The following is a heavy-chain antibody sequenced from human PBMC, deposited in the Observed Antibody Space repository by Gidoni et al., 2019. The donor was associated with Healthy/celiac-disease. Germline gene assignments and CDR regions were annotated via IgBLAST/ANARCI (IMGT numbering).Heavy chain of an antibody. D-gene: IGHD3-16*01. CDR1: VYTLTESS. J-gene: IGHJ4*02. CDR2: IDPEDGET. Sequence: QVQLVQSGAEVQKPGAPGKASCKVSVYTLTESSMHWVRQAPGEGLEWMGGIDPEDGETIYAQKFQVRVTVTEDTSTDSAYMGLGSLRSEDTAVYYCARSRPYGYVWGSLMFDYWGQGTLVTVSS. V-gene: IGHV1-24*01. CDR3: ARSRPYGYVWGSLMFDY.